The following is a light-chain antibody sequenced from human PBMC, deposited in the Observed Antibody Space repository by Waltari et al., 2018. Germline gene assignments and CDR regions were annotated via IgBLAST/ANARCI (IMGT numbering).Light chain of an antibody. CDR1: QSISSY. CDR2: AAS. CDR3: QQSYSHTRT. J-gene: IGKJ1*01. Sequence: DIQMTQSPSSLSASVGDRVTITCRASQSISSYLNWYQQKPVKAPKLLIYAASSLQSGVPSRFSGSGSGRDFTLSISSLQPEDFATYYCQQSYSHTRTFGQGTKVEIK. V-gene: IGKV1-39*01.